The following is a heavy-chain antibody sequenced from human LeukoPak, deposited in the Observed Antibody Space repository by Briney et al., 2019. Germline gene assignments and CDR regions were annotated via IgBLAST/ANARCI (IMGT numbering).Heavy chain of an antibody. V-gene: IGHV4-39*01. J-gene: IGHJ4*02. Sequence: SETLSLTCTVSGGSISSSSYYWGWIRQPPGKGLEWIGNIYYSGSTYYNPSLKSRVTISVDTSKNQFSLKLSSVTAADTAVYYCARSKYVYDFWSGYYYFDYWAREPWSPSPQ. CDR3: ARSKYVYDFWSGYYYFDY. CDR2: IYYSGST. CDR1: GGSISSSSYY. D-gene: IGHD3-3*01.